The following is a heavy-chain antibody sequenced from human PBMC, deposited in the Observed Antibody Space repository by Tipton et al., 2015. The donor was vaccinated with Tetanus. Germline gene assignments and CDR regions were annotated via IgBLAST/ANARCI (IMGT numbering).Heavy chain of an antibody. V-gene: IGHV3-21*01. CDR1: GFTFSSYN. J-gene: IGHJ4*02. CDR2: ISSSSGYI. D-gene: IGHD4-11*01. Sequence: SLRLSCAASGFTFSSYNMNWVRQAPGRGLEWVSSISSSSGYIYYADSVKGRFTISRDNSKNTLYLQMNSLRAEDTAVYYCATSYSNYGYDYWGQGTLVTVSS. CDR3: ATSYSNYGYDY.